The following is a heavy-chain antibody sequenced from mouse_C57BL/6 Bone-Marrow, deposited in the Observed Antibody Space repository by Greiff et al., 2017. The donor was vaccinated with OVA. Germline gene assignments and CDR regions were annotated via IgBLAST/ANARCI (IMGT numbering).Heavy chain of an antibody. Sequence: QVHLQQPGAELVMPGASVKLSCKASGYTFTSYWMHWVKQRPGQGLEWIGEIDPSDSYTNYNQKFKGKSTLTVDKSSSTAYMQLSSLTSEDSAVYYCARSGYYGRAGPWFAYWGQGTLVTVSA. CDR3: ARSGYYGRAGPWFAY. CDR2: IDPSDSYT. D-gene: IGHD1-1*01. CDR1: GYTFTSYW. J-gene: IGHJ3*01. V-gene: IGHV1-69*01.